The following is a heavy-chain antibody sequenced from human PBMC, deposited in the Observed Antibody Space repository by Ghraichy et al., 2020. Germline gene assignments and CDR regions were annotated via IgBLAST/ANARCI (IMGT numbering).Heavy chain of an antibody. Sequence: SETLSLTCTVSGGSISSTIYYWGWIRQPPGKGLEWIGSIDYRGSTYYNPSLESRVTISVDTSKNQFSLKLSSVTAADTAVYHCASHGGDIVVVPAADWFDPWGQGTLVTVSS. CDR2: IDYRGST. D-gene: IGHD2-2*01. CDR1: GGSISSTIYY. J-gene: IGHJ5*02. V-gene: IGHV4-39*01. CDR3: ASHGGDIVVVPAADWFDP.